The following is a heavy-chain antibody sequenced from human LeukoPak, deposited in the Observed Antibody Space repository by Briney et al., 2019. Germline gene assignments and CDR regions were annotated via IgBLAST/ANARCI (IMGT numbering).Heavy chain of an antibody. CDR1: GFTFSSYG. D-gene: IGHD1-14*01. Sequence: GGSLRLSCAASGFTFSSYGMHWVRQAPGKGLEWVAVIWYDGSNKYYADSVKGRFTISRDNSKNTLYLQMNSLRAEDTAVYYCARDLTREAFDYWGQGTLVTVSS. V-gene: IGHV3-33*01. CDR3: ARDLTREAFDY. J-gene: IGHJ4*02. CDR2: IWYDGSNK.